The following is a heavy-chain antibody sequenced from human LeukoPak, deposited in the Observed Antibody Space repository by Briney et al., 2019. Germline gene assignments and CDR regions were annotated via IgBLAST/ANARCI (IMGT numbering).Heavy chain of an antibody. CDR3: ARHGLYDSSDYWTFQH. Sequence: PGGSLRLSCAASGFTFRNYWITWVRQAPGKGLEWVTYISGSSSYTNYADSVKGRFTISRDNAKNSLYLQMNSLRAEDTAVYYCARHGLYDSSDYWTFQHWGQGTLVTVSS. CDR2: ISGSSSYT. J-gene: IGHJ1*01. D-gene: IGHD3-22*01. CDR1: GFTFRNYW. V-gene: IGHV3-11*06.